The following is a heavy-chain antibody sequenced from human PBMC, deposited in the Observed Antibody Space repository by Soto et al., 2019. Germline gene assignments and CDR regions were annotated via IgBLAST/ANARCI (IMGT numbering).Heavy chain of an antibody. CDR2: IYHTGTT. Sequence: SETLSLTCTVSGGSISSGDYSWTWIRLPPGKGLEWIGYIYHTGTTYYNMSLKSRVTISVDRSKNQFSLKLSSVTAADTAVYYCARGIYYYDRRGATSFVSWCQGTLLTVSS. CDR3: ARGIYYYDRRGATSFVS. J-gene: IGHJ5*01. D-gene: IGHD3-22*01. CDR1: GGSISSGDYS. V-gene: IGHV4-30-2*01.